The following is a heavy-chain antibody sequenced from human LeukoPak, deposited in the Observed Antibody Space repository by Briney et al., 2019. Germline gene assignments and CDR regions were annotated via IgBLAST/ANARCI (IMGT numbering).Heavy chain of an antibody. CDR1: GFTFSSYG. CDR2: ISYDGSNK. CDR3: AKMAMLQRPIFDY. J-gene: IGHJ4*02. Sequence: PGGSLRLSCAASGFTFSSYGMHWVRQAPGKGLEWVAVISYDGSNKYYADSVKGRFTISRDNSKNTLYLQVNSLRAEDTAVYYCAKMAMLQRPIFDYWGQGTLVTVSS. D-gene: IGHD2-2*01. V-gene: IGHV3-30*18.